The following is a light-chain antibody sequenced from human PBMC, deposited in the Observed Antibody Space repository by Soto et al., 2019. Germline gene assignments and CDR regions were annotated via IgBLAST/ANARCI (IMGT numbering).Light chain of an antibody. Sequence: ERIMTQSPATLSVSPGERVTLSCRASQSINGNLAWYQHKPGQAPRLLISGASARATGFPARFSGSGSGTEFTLTISSLQSEDFAVYYCQRYNNWPGTVGPGTQVEIK. J-gene: IGKJ1*01. CDR1: QSINGN. V-gene: IGKV3-15*01. CDR3: QRYNNWPGT. CDR2: GAS.